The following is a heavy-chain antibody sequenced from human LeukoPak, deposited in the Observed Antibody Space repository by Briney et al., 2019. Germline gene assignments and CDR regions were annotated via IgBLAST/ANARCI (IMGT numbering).Heavy chain of an antibody. CDR3: ARVDQQMATIGTFDY. J-gene: IGHJ4*02. D-gene: IGHD5-24*01. Sequence: SVKVSCKASGGTFSSYAISWVRQAPGQGLEWMGGIIPIFGTANYAQKFQGRVTITADGSTSTAYMELSSLRSEDTAVYYCARVDQQMATIGTFDYWGQGTLVTVSS. V-gene: IGHV1-69*01. CDR2: IIPIFGTA. CDR1: GGTFSSYA.